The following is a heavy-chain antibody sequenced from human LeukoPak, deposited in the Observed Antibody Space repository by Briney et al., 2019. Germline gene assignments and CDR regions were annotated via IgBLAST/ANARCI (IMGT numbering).Heavy chain of an antibody. J-gene: IGHJ4*02. CDR3: AKSRDSSGYLGLSGY. V-gene: IGHV3-23*01. D-gene: IGHD3-22*01. Sequence: GGSLRLSCAASGFTFSSYAMSWVRQAPGKGLEWVSAISGSGGSTYYADSVKGRFTISRDNPKNTLYLQMNSLRAEDTAVYYCAKSRDSSGYLGLSGYWGQGTLVTVSS. CDR2: ISGSGGST. CDR1: GFTFSSYA.